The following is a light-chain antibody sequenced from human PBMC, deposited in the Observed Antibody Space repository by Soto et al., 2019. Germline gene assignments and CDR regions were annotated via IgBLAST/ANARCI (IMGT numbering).Light chain of an antibody. V-gene: IGKV3-15*01. J-gene: IGKJ1*01. Sequence: EVVMTQSPATLSVSPGERATLSCRASQSISSNLAWYQQKPGQAPRLLIYGASTRASGISARFSGSGSGTDFTLTISSLQSEDFAVYYCQQYDNWPPWPFGQGTKVEIK. CDR1: QSISSN. CDR3: QQYDNWPPWP. CDR2: GAS.